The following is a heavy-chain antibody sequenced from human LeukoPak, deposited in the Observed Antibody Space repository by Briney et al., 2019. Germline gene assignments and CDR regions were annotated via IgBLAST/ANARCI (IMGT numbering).Heavy chain of an antibody. CDR1: GFTFNTYW. CDR2: IKDDGSEN. CDR3: ARDGRGSYSGYFDC. D-gene: IGHD1-26*01. Sequence: GGSLRLSRAASGFTFNTYWMSWVRQAPGKGLECVANIKDDGSENHYADSVRGRFIISRDNAKNSLFLQMNSLRAEDTAVYYCARDGRGSYSGYFDCWGQGTLVTVSS. V-gene: IGHV3-7*03. J-gene: IGHJ4*02.